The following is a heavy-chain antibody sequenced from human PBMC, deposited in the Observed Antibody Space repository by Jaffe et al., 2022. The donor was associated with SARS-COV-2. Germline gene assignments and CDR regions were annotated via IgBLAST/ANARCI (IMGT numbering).Heavy chain of an antibody. CDR2: IYTSGST. D-gene: IGHD4-17*01. V-gene: IGHV4-61*02. Sequence: QVQLQESGPGLVKPSQTLSLTCTVSGGSISSGSYYWSWIRQPAGKGLEWIGRIYTSGSTNYNPSLKSRVTISVDTSKNQFSLKLSSVTAADTAVYYCARVYGDYEDYWGQGTLVTVSS. J-gene: IGHJ4*02. CDR1: GGSISSGSYY. CDR3: ARVYGDYEDY.